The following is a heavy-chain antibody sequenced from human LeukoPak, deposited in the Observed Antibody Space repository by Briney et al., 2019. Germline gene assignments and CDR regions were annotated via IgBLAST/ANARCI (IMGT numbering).Heavy chain of an antibody. CDR2: ISAYNGNT. D-gene: IGHD2-2*01. CDR3: ARDSNQLLSEWFDP. J-gene: IGHJ5*02. CDR1: GYTLTSYG. Sequence: ASVKVSCKASGYTLTSYGISWVRQAPGQGLEWMGWISAYNGNTNYAQKLQGRVTMTTDTSTSTAYMELRSLRSDDTAVYYCARDSNQLLSEWFDPWGQGTLVTVSS. V-gene: IGHV1-18*01.